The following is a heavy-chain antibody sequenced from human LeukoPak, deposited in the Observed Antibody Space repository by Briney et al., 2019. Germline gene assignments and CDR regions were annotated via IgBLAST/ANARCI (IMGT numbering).Heavy chain of an antibody. CDR3: AKGGEQWLTLVYFDY. J-gene: IGHJ4*02. V-gene: IGHV3-9*01. D-gene: IGHD6-19*01. CDR2: ISWNSGSI. CDR1: GFTFDDYA. Sequence: PGRSLRLSCAASGFTFDDYAMHWVRQAPGKGLEWVSGISWNSGSIGYADSVKGRFTISRDNAKNSLYLQMNSLRAEDTALYYCAKGGEQWLTLVYFDYWGQGTLVTVPS.